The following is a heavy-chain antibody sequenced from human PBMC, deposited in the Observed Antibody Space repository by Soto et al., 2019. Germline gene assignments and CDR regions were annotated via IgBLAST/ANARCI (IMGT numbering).Heavy chain of an antibody. CDR3: ARDNYYYGSGSYYDYYYHMDF. D-gene: IGHD3-10*01. CDR1: GYTFTSYA. CDR2: INAGNGDT. J-gene: IGHJ6*03. Sequence: GASVKVSCKASGYTFTSYAMHWVRQAPGQRLEWMGWINAGNGDTKYSQKFQGRVTITRDTSASTAYMELSSLRSEDTAVYYCARDNYYYGSGSYYDYYYHMDFWGKRTNVTVSS. V-gene: IGHV1-3*01.